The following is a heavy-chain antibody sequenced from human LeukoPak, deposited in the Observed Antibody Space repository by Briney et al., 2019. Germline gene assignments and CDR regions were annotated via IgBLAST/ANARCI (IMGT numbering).Heavy chain of an antibody. CDR2: INSEGTST. J-gene: IGHJ4*02. CDR3: ARARRDGYNVFDY. CDR1: EFTFSGYW. V-gene: IGHV3-74*01. Sequence: GGSLRLSCAASEFTFSGYWIHWVRQAPGQGLVWVSRINSEGTSTIYADSVKGRFTISRDNAKNTLYLQMNSLRAEDTAVYYCARARRDGYNVFDYWGQGALVTVSS. D-gene: IGHD5-24*01.